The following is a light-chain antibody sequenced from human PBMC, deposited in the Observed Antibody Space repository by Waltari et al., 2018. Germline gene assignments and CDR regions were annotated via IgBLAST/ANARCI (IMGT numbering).Light chain of an antibody. Sequence: QSALTQRASVCASPGEPITISCTATSSAAGDFNSVAWYQQHPGKAPKFLIYDVSNRPTRVPDRFSGSNAVNAASLPSSGLQAEDEAGYYCSALTTNSTLLFGGGTSLTVL. V-gene: IGLV2-14*03. CDR2: DVS. J-gene: IGLJ2*01. CDR1: SSAAGDFNS. CDR3: SALTTNSTLL.